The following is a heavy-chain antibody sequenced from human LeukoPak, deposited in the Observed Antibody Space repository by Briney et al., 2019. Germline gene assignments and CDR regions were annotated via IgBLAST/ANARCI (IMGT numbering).Heavy chain of an antibody. CDR3: ARGPDLGQWLVRGFDY. D-gene: IGHD6-19*01. CDR1: GFTFSNYW. V-gene: IGHV3-74*01. CDR2: INKDGSIT. J-gene: IGHJ4*02. Sequence: GGSLRLSCAASGFTFSNYWMHWVRQVPGKGPEWVSRINKDGSITNFADSVKGRFTISRDNAKNTVYLQMNSLRAEDTAVYYCARGPDLGQWLVRGFDYWGQGTLVTVSS.